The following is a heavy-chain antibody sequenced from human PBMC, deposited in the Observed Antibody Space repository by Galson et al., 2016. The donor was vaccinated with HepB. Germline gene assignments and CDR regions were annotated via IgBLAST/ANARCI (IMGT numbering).Heavy chain of an antibody. CDR2: IYPGDSDS. J-gene: IGHJ4*02. CDR1: GYRFSNYW. V-gene: IGHV5-51*01. D-gene: IGHD5-18*01. CDR3: ARRGVDTGMVHFDY. Sequence: QSGAEVKKPGESLKISCQGSGYRFSNYWIGWVRQLPGKGLEWMGYIYPGDSDSRYSPSFQGQVTISADKSITTAYLQWSSLKASDSAMYYCARRGVDTGMVHFDYWGQGTLVTVSS.